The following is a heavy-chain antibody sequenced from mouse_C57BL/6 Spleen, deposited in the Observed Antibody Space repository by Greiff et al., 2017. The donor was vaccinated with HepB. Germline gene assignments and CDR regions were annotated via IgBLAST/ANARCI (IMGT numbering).Heavy chain of an antibody. CDR1: GYAFTNYL. D-gene: IGHD2-4*01. V-gene: IGHV1-54*01. CDR3: ARGDYEDYYAMDY. J-gene: IGHJ4*01. Sequence: VKLMESGAELVRPGTSVKVSCKASGYAFTNYLIDWVKQRPGQGLEWIGVINPGSGGTNYNEKFKGKATLTADKSSSTAYMQLSSLTSEDSAVYFCARGDYEDYYAMDYWGQGTSVTVSS. CDR2: INPGSGGT.